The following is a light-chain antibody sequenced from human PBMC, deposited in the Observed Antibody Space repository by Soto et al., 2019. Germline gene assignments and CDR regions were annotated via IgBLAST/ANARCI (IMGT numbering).Light chain of an antibody. CDR2: NAT. V-gene: IGKV1-5*01. Sequence: IQITQSPSTLSASVGDRVTITCRSDQSITMWLAWFRQKPGRAPSLLIYNATNLQPGVPSRFSGSGSGTEFTLTISSLQPDDFATYYCQQYNSYSGTFGQGTKVDIK. CDR3: QQYNSYSGT. J-gene: IGKJ1*01. CDR1: QSITMW.